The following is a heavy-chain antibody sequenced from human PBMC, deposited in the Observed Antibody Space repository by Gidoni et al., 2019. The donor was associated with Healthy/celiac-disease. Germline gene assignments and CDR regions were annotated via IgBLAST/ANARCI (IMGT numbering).Heavy chain of an antibody. V-gene: IGHV3-23*01. CDR2: IRGSGGST. D-gene: IGHD6-6*01. J-gene: IGHJ4*02. CDR1: GFTFSSYA. Sequence: EVQLLASGGGLVQPGGSLSLSCAASGFTFSSYAMSWVRQAPGKGLEWFSAIRGSGGSTYYADSVKGRFTISRDNSKNTLYLQMNSLRAEDTAVYYCAKDLVSSSSFDYWGQGTLVTGSS. CDR3: AKDLVSSSSFDY.